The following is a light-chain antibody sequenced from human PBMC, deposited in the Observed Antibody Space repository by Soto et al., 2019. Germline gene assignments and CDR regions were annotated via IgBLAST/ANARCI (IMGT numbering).Light chain of an antibody. J-gene: IGKJ4*01. V-gene: IGKV3-20*01. Sequence: ENVFTHSPGTLSLTPGERATLSCRASQSVSSHYLAWYQQKPGQAPRLLIYGAFSRATGVPDRFSGSVSGTDFTLPISSLEPEDFVVYYCQQYGSSPLTFGGGTK. CDR1: QSVSSHY. CDR3: QQYGSSPLT. CDR2: GAF.